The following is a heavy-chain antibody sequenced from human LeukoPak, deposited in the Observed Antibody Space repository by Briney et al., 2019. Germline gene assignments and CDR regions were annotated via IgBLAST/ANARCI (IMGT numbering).Heavy chain of an antibody. V-gene: IGHV4-59*11. CDR1: GGSISSHY. J-gene: IGHJ4*02. D-gene: IGHD6-19*01. CDR2: IYYSGTI. CDR3: AREGYSSGWNDY. Sequence: SETLSLTCSVFGGSISSHYWSWIRQPPGKGPEWIGYIYYSGTINYNPSLNSRVTISVDMSKNQFSLKLRSVTAADTAVYYCAREGYSSGWNDYWGQGTLVTVSS.